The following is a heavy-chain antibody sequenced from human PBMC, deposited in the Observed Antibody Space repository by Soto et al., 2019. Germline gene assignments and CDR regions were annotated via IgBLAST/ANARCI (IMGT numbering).Heavy chain of an antibody. V-gene: IGHV3-7*01. J-gene: IGHJ3*02. Sequence: GGSLRLSCAASGFTFSSYWMSWVRQAPGKGLEWVANIKQDGSEKYYVDSVKGRFTISRDNAKNSLYLQMNSLRVDDTAVYYCARETLRDAIDIWGQGTMVTVSS. CDR3: ARETLRDAIDI. CDR2: IKQDGSEK. CDR1: GFTFSSYW.